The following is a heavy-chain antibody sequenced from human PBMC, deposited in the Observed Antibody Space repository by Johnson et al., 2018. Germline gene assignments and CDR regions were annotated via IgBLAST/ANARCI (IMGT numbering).Heavy chain of an antibody. CDR2: IYSGDNA. J-gene: IGHJ3*02. V-gene: IGHV3-53*01. D-gene: IGHD2-15*01. CDR3: ARDTGAGFCRGDSCYSAFDI. Sequence: VQLVQSGGGLIQPGGSLRLSCAASGLSVGRNYMSWVRQSPGEGLEWVSIIYSGDNAYYADSVKGRFTISRDTSKNTLNLQMSSLRVEDTAMYYCARDTGAGFCRGDSCYSAFDIWGQGTMVTVSS. CDR1: GLSVGRNY.